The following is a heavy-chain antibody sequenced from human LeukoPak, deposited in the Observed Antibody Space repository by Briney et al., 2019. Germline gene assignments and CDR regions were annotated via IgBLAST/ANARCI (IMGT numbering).Heavy chain of an antibody. J-gene: IGHJ4*02. CDR3: AKAYYDDYAAAPRDYY. V-gene: IGHV3-53*01. CDR2: IYSGGST. CDR1: GFTVSSNY. Sequence: GGSLRLSCAASGFTVSSNYMSWVRQAPGKGLEWVSVIYSGGSTYYADSVKGRFTIARNKSKNTVYLQMNSLRAEDTAVYYCAKAYYDDYAAAPRDYYWGQGTLVTVSS. D-gene: IGHD4-17*01.